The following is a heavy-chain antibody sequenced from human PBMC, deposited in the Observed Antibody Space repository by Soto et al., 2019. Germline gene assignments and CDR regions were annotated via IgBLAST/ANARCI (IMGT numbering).Heavy chain of an antibody. V-gene: IGHV3-23*01. CDR3: AKDGGVPGGYDFWSGYYHHYAY. J-gene: IGHJ4*02. CDR2: ISGSGGST. CDR1: GFTFSSYA. Sequence: GGSLRLSCAASGFTFSSYAMSWVRQAPGKGLEWVSAISGSGGSTYYADSVKGRFTISRDNSKNTLYLQMNSLRAEDTAVYYCAKDGGVPGGYDFWSGYYHHYAYWGQGTLVTVSS. D-gene: IGHD3-3*01.